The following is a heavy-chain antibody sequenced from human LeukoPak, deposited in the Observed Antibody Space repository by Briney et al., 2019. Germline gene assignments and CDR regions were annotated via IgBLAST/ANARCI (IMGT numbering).Heavy chain of an antibody. CDR2: INPNSGGT. CDR1: GYTFTGYY. J-gene: IGHJ5*02. D-gene: IGHD1-1*01. V-gene: IGHV1-2*02. Sequence: GPVKVSCKASGYTFTGYYMHWVRQVPGQGLEWMGWINPNSGGTNYAQKFQGRVTMTRDTSISTAYMELRRLRSDDTAVYYCARTGERLDWFDPWGQGTLVTVSS. CDR3: ARTGERLDWFDP.